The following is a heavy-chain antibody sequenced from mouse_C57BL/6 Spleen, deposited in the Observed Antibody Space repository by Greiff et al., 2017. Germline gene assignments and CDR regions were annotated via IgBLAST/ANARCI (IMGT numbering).Heavy chain of an antibody. Sequence: QVHVKQPGAELVRPGTSVKLSCKASGYTFTSYWMHWVKQRPGQGLEWIGVIDPSDSYTNYNQKFKGKATLTVDTSSSTAYMQLSSLTSEDSAVYYCASEEITTVVPDYFDYWGQGTTLTVSS. J-gene: IGHJ2*01. CDR3: ASEEITTVVPDYFDY. CDR2: IDPSDSYT. V-gene: IGHV1-59*01. CDR1: GYTFTSYW. D-gene: IGHD1-1*01.